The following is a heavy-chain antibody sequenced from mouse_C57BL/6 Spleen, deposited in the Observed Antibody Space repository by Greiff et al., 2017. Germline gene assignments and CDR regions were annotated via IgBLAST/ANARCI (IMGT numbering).Heavy chain of an antibody. J-gene: IGHJ4*01. CDR2: IDPSDSYT. Sequence: QVQLQQPGAELVMPGASVKLSCKASGYTFTSYWMHWVKQRPGQGLEWIGEIDPSDSYTNYNQKFKGKSTLTVDKSSSTAYMQLSSLTSEDSAVYYCARRVYYMYAMDYWGQGTSVTVSS. V-gene: IGHV1-69*01. D-gene: IGHD1-1*01. CDR1: GYTFTSYW. CDR3: ARRVYYMYAMDY.